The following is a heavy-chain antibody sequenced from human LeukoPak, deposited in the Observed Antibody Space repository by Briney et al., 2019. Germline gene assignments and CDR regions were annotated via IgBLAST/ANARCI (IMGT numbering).Heavy chain of an antibody. Sequence: GGSLRLSCAASGFTFSSYAMSWVRQAPGKGLEWVANIKTDGSQTYYLDSVKGRFTISRDNAKNFLSLQLGSLRADDTGVYYCARASMGGRDYHLDSWGQGTLVTVSS. D-gene: IGHD4/OR15-4a*01. CDR1: GFTFSSYA. V-gene: IGHV3-7*01. CDR3: ARASMGGRDYHLDS. J-gene: IGHJ4*02. CDR2: IKTDGSQT.